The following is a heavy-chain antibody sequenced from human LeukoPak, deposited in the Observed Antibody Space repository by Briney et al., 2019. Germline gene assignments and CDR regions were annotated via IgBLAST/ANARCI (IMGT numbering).Heavy chain of an antibody. CDR1: GFTFSSYA. V-gene: IGHV3-30-3*01. CDR3: AYLPYSSGLDY. CDR2: ISYDGSNK. Sequence: GGSLRLSCAASGFTFSSYAMHWVRQAPGKGLEWVAVISYDGSNKYYADSVKGRFTISRDNSKNTLYLQMNSLRAEDTAVYYCAYLPYSSGLDYWGQGTLVTVSS. J-gene: IGHJ4*02. D-gene: IGHD6-19*01.